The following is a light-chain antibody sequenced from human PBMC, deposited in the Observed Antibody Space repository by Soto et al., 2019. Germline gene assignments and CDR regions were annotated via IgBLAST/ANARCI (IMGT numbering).Light chain of an antibody. J-gene: IGKJ5*01. Sequence: EIVLTQSPGTLSLSPGERATLSCRASQSVSSSYLAWYQQKPGQGPRLLIYGASFRATGIPDRFSGSGSGTDFTLTISILEPEDFAVYYCQQYGSSPITFGQGTRLEIK. V-gene: IGKV3-20*01. CDR2: GAS. CDR3: QQYGSSPIT. CDR1: QSVSSSY.